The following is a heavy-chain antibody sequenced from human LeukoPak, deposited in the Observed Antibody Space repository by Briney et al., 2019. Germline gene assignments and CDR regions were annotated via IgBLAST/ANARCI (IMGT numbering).Heavy chain of an antibody. CDR3: ARVYYYDSSGYLYYYYYYMDV. CDR2: ISSSSSTI. J-gene: IGHJ6*03. CDR1: GFTFDDYG. D-gene: IGHD3-22*01. V-gene: IGHV3-48*01. Sequence: GGSLRLSCAASGFTFDDYGMSWVRQAPGKGLEWVSYISSSSSTIYYADSVKGRFTISRDNAKNSLYLQMNSLRAEDTAVYYCARVYYYDSSGYLYYYYYYMDVWGKGTTVTVSS.